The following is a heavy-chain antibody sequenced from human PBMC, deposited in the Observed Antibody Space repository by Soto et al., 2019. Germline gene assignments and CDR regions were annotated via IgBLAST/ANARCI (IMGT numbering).Heavy chain of an antibody. CDR1: DDSSSNYK. CDR2: IDSNGGT. J-gene: IGHJ6*02. V-gene: IGHV4-59*08. Sequence: SETLSLTCTVSDDSSSNYKWSWIRQPPGRRLEWIGYIDSNGGTSYNPSLQSRVTISIDTSTKQFFLKLSSVTAADTAVYYCVRQGFGRLHGLVDVWGQGTTVTVSS. CDR3: VRQGFGRLHGLVDV. D-gene: IGHD3-10*01.